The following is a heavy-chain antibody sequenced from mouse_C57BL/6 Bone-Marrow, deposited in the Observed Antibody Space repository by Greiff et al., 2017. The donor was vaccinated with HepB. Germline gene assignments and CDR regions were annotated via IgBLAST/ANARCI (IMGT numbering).Heavy chain of an antibody. D-gene: IGHD2-4*01. CDR1: GFTFTDYY. CDR3: ARYIYYDYDWYFDV. V-gene: IGHV7-3*01. J-gene: IGHJ1*03. Sequence: EVKVVESGGGLVQPGGSLSLSCAASGFTFTDYYMSWVRQPPGKALEWLGFIRNKANGYTTEYSASVMGRFTISRDNSQSILYLQMNALRAEDSATYYCARYIYYDYDWYFDVWGKGTTVTVSS. CDR2: IRNKANGYTT.